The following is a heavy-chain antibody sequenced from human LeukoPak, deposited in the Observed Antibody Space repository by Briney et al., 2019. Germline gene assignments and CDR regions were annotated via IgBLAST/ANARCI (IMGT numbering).Heavy chain of an antibody. CDR2: IYYTGTT. Sequence: SPSETLSLTCTVSGGSISGYYWTWIRQPPGGALEYIGCIYYTGTTNYNPSLNSRVTISVDTSKNQFALKLSSVTAADTAVYYCARVVGGVGLDYWGQGTLATVSS. V-gene: IGHV4-59*01. CDR3: ARVVGGVGLDY. CDR1: GGSISGYY. J-gene: IGHJ4*02. D-gene: IGHD3-16*01.